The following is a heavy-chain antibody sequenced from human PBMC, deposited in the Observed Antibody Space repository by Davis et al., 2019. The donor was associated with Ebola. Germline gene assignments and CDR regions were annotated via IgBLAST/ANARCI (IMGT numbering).Heavy chain of an antibody. J-gene: IGHJ5*02. CDR3: ARARGVAASIRFDP. CDR2: IYSGGST. V-gene: IGHV3-53*01. D-gene: IGHD6-13*01. CDR1: GFTVSSNY. Sequence: GESLKISCAASGFTVSSNYMSWVRQAPGKGLEWVSVIYSGGSTYYADSVKGRFTISRDNSKNTLYLQMNSLRAEDTAVYYCARARGVAASIRFDPWGQGTLVTVSS.